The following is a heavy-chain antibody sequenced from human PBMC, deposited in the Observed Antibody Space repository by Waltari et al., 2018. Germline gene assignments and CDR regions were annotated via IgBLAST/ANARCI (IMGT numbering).Heavy chain of an antibody. J-gene: IGHJ3*02. D-gene: IGHD2-15*01. Sequence: QVQLQESGPGLVKPSETLSLPCSVSGGSIGSYSWTWIRQPPGKGLEWIGHVFYSGNTNYNPSLKSRVTISVDTSKNQFSLKLSSVTAADTAVYYCARVGVLVVKNSFDIWGQGTMVTVSS. CDR3: ARVGVLVVKNSFDI. CDR1: GGSIGSYS. V-gene: IGHV4-59*01. CDR2: VFYSGNT.